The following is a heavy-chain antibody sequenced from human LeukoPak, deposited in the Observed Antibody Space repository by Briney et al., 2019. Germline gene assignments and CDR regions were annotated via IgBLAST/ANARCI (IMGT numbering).Heavy chain of an antibody. CDR1: GGSISSYY. CDR2: IYYSGST. Sequence: PSETLSLTCTVSGGSISSYYWSWIRQPPGKGLEWIGYIYYSGSTNYNPSLKSRVTISVDTSKNQFSLKLSSVTAADTAVYYCARDSGWVTRWFDPWGQGTLVTVSS. D-gene: IGHD2-21*02. CDR3: ARDSGWVTRWFDP. V-gene: IGHV4-59*12. J-gene: IGHJ5*02.